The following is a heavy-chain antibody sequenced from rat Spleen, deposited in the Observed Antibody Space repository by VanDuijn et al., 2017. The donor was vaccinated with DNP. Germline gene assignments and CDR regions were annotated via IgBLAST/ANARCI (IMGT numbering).Heavy chain of an antibody. J-gene: IGHJ2*01. CDR2: ISYDGTNT. Sequence: EVQLVESGGGLVQPGRSLKLSCAASGFTFSNYGMAWVRQAPTKGLEWVATISYDGTNTNYRDSVKGRFTISRDNARSTLYLQMNSLRSEDMATYYCVRWNSGHFDYWGQGVMVPVSS. V-gene: IGHV5-29*01. CDR3: VRWNSGHFDY. D-gene: IGHD4-3*01. CDR1: GFTFSNYG.